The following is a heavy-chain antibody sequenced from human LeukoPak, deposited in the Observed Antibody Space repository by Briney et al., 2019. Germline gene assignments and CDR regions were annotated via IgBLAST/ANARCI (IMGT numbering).Heavy chain of an antibody. J-gene: IGHJ3*02. CDR1: GYSFTGHY. CDR3: ARNLLFGESSDAFDM. Sequence: ASVKDSCKASGYSFTGHYMHWVRQAPGQGLEWMGWINPKSGGTNYAQKFQSRVTMTRDTSISTAYMDMSSLRSDDTAVYCCARNLLFGESSDAFDMWGQGTMVTVSS. V-gene: IGHV1-2*02. D-gene: IGHD3-10*01. CDR2: INPKSGGT.